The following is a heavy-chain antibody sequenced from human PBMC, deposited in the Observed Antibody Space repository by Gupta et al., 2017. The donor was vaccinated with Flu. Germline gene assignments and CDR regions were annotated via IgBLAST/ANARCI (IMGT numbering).Heavy chain of an antibody. D-gene: IGHD6-13*01. Sequence: EVQLVESGGGLVQPGGSLRLSCAASGFTFSSYWMSWVRQAPGKGLEWVANIKQDGSEKYYVDSVKGRFTISRDNAKNSLYLQMNSLRAEDTAVYYCARGHSSWYYYFDYWGQGTLVTVSS. V-gene: IGHV3-7*01. J-gene: IGHJ4*02. CDR1: GFTFSSYW. CDR3: ARGHSSWYYYFDY. CDR2: IKQDGSEK.